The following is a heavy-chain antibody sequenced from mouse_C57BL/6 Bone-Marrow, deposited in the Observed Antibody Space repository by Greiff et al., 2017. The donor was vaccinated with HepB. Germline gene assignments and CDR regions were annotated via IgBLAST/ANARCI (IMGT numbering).Heavy chain of an antibody. J-gene: IGHJ4*01. CDR3: ARFRTVVAHYYAMDY. CDR1: GYSFTGYY. V-gene: IGHV1-42*01. Sequence: EVQRVESGPELVKPGASVKISCKASGYSFTGYYMNWVKQSPEKSLEWIGEINPSTGGTTYNQKFKAKATLTVDKSSSTAYMQLKSLTSEDSAVYYCARFRTVVAHYYAMDYWGQGTSVTVSS. D-gene: IGHD1-1*01. CDR2: INPSTGGT.